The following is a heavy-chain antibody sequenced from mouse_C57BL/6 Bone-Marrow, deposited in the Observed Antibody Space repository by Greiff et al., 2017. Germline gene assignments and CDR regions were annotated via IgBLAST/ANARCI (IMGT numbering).Heavy chain of an antibody. CDR1: GYTFTSSW. CDR2: IDPADSYT. Sequence: QVQLQQPGAELVRPGTSVKFSCKASGYTFTSSWMHWVKQRPGQGLEWIGVIDPADSYTNYNQKFKGKATLTVDTSSSTAYMQLSSLTSEDSAVYYCATEDHLNYFDDWGTGTTLTVSS. V-gene: IGHV1-59*01. J-gene: IGHJ2*01. CDR3: ATEDHLNYFDD.